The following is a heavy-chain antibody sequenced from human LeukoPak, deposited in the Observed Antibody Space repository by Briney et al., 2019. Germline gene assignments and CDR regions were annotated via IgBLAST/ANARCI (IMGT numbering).Heavy chain of an antibody. Sequence: GESLKLSCKGSVYNFAISCIAWVRHVPGKGLECKGIIYPGDSDTRSSPSFQGQVTVSADKSISTAYLQWSSLKASDTAMYYCARHHGGNSRPFDIWGQGTMVTVSS. CDR1: VYNFAISC. CDR3: ARHHGGNSRPFDI. V-gene: IGHV5-51*01. D-gene: IGHD4-23*01. CDR2: IYPGDSDT. J-gene: IGHJ3*02.